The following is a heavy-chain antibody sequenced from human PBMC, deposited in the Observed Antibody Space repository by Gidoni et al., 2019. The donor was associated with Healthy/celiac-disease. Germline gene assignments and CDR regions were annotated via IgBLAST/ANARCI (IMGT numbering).Heavy chain of an antibody. J-gene: IGHJ6*03. CDR1: GFTFSDYY. CDR2: ISSSSSYT. V-gene: IGHV3-11*05. Sequence: QVQLVESGGVLVKPGGSLRLSCAASGFTFSDYYMSWIRQAPGKGLEWVAYISSSSSYTNYADSVKGRFTISRDNAKNSLYLQMNSLRAEDTAVYYCARDRKGTWFGEFEAYMDVWGKGTTVTVSS. D-gene: IGHD3-10*01. CDR3: ARDRKGTWFGEFEAYMDV.